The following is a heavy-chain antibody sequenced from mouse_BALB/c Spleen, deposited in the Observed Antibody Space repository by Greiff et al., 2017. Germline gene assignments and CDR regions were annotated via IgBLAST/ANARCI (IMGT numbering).Heavy chain of an antibody. CDR3: RRWPYYGKWIAY. V-gene: IGHV1-7*01. D-gene: IGHD2-10*01. CDR2: INPSTGYT. J-gene: IGHJ3*01. CDR1: GYTFTSYW. Sequence: QVQLMQSGAELAKPGASVKMSCKASGYTFTSYWMHWVQQRPGQGLEWIGYINPSTGYTEYNQKFKDKATFTADKTSSTSFMQLSSLTSEDSAVYCSRRWPYYGKWIAYWGQGTLVTVSA.